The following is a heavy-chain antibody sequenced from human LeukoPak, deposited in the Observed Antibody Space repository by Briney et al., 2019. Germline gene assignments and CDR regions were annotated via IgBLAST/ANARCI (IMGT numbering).Heavy chain of an antibody. D-gene: IGHD6-19*01. J-gene: IGHJ6*03. CDR1: GFTFSSYA. CDR3: AKDPHSSGWSIYYYYYMDV. Sequence: GGSLRLSCAASGFTFSSYAMNWVRQAPGRGLEWVSGFSGSGGTTYYADSVKGRFTISRDNSKNTLYLQMNSLRAEDTAVYYCAKDPHSSGWSIYYYYYMDVWGKGTTVTVSS. CDR2: FSGSGGTT. V-gene: IGHV3-23*01.